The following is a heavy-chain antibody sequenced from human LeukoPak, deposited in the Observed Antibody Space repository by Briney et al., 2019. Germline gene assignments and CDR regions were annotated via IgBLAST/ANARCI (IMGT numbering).Heavy chain of an antibody. V-gene: IGHV3-30*02. CDR1: GFTFSSYG. J-gene: IGHJ4*02. Sequence: GGSLRLSCAASGFTFSSYGMHWVRQAPGKGLEWVAFIRYDGSNKYYADSVKGRFTISRDNSKNTLYLQMNSLRAEDTAVYYCAKDPSATYYDFWSGPPGYWGQGTLVTVSS. CDR2: IRYDGSNK. D-gene: IGHD3-3*01. CDR3: AKDPSATYYDFWSGPPGY.